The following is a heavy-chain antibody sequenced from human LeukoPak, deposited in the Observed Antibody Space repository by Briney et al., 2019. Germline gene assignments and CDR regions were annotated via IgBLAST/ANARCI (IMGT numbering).Heavy chain of an antibody. Sequence: EASVKVSCKASGCTFTGYYMHWVRQAPGQGLEWMGWINPNSGGTNYAQKFQGRVTMTRDTSISTAYMELGRLRSDDMALYYCARATPELDPASGAFDIWGQGTMVTVSS. J-gene: IGHJ3*02. CDR1: GCTFTGYY. CDR3: ARATPELDPASGAFDI. D-gene: IGHD1-1*01. CDR2: INPNSGGT. V-gene: IGHV1-2*02.